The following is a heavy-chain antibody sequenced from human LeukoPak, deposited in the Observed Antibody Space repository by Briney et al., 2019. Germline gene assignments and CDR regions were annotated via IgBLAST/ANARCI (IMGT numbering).Heavy chain of an antibody. Sequence: SQTLSLTCAVSGGSISSGDYYWSWIRQPPGKGLEWIGYIYYSGSTYYNPSLKSRVTISVDTSKNQFSLKLSSVTAADTAVYYCARTLRSNWFDPWGQGTLVTVSS. CDR1: GGSISSGDYY. V-gene: IGHV4-30-4*01. D-gene: IGHD2/OR15-2a*01. CDR2: IYYSGST. CDR3: ARTLRSNWFDP. J-gene: IGHJ5*02.